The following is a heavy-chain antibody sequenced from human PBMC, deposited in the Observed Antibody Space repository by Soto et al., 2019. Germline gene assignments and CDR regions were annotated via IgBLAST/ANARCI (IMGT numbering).Heavy chain of an antibody. Sequence: EVQLVESGGGVVQPGGSLRLPCAASGFTFTNYWMHWVRQAPGEGLVWVSSINTDGSRTWYADSVGGRFAMSRDNARNTVYLQMNSLRAEVTAVYYCGTTFEYWGQGTPVTVSS. J-gene: IGHJ4*02. D-gene: IGHD1-26*01. CDR2: INTDGSRT. CDR3: GTTFEY. V-gene: IGHV3-74*01. CDR1: GFTFTNYW.